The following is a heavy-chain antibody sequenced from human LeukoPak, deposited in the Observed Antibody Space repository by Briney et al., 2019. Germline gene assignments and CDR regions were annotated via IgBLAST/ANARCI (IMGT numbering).Heavy chain of an antibody. V-gene: IGHV1-69*06. J-gene: IGHJ6*03. CDR2: IIPIFGTT. CDR3: ARVVGLTGYSSNWYSGYYYYMDV. CDR1: GGTFSSYA. Sequence: SVKVSCKTSGGTFSSYAITWVRQTPGQGLEWMGGIIPIFGTTNYAQKFQDRVTITADKSTSTAYMKLSSLRSEDTAVYYCARVVGLTGYSSNWYSGYYYYMDVWGKGTTVTVSS. D-gene: IGHD6-13*01.